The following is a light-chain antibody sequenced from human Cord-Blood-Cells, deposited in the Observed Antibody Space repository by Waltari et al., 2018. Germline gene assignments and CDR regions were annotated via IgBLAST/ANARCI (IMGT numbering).Light chain of an antibody. CDR3: QSADSSGTYV. V-gene: IGLV3-25*03. CDR2: NDS. CDR1: ALPKQY. J-gene: IGLJ3*02. Sequence: SYELTQPPSVSVSPGQTARITCSGDALPKQYAYWYQQKPGQAPVLVLYNDSERPSGIPVRFSGSSSGTTVTLTISGVQAEDEADYYCQSADSSGTYVFGGGTKLTVL.